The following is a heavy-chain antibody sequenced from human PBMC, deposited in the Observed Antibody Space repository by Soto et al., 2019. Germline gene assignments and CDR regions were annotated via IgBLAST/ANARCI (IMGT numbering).Heavy chain of an antibody. V-gene: IGHV3-30*18. D-gene: IGHD6-13*01. Sequence: GSLRLSCAASGFTFSSYGMHWVRQAPGKGLEWVAVISYDGSNKYYADSVKGRFTISRDNSKNTLYLQMNSLRAEDTAVYYCAKDDSWYSTRPPLFDYWGQGTLVTVSS. J-gene: IGHJ4*02. CDR3: AKDDSWYSTRPPLFDY. CDR2: ISYDGSNK. CDR1: GFTFSSYG.